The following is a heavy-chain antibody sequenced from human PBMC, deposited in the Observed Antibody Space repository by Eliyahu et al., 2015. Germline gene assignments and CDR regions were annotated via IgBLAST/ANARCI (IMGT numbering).Heavy chain of an antibody. CDR1: GGSISSXSYY. D-gene: IGHD4-17*01. J-gene: IGHJ5*02. Sequence: QVQLQESGPGLVKPSQTLSLTCTVSGGSISSXSYYWSWIRQPAGKGLEWIGRIYTSXSTNYNPSLKSRVTISVDTSKNQFSLKLSSVTAADTAVYYCARTPPIAYDYGDPGWFDPWGQGTLVTVSS. CDR2: IYTSXST. CDR3: ARTPPIAYDYGDPGWFDP. V-gene: IGHV4-61*02.